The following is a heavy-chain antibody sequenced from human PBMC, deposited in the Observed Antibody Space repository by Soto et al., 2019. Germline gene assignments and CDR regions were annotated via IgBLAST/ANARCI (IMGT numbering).Heavy chain of an antibody. V-gene: IGHV3-23*01. CDR3: AAARVPVGRTWFFRP. CDR1: GFAFTSSA. CDR2: IGAGSAGT. Sequence: EAQLLESGGGLVQPGGSLRLSCAASGFAFTSSAMYWVRQAPGKGLEWVSAIGAGSAGTHYADSLQGRFTISRDDSKNIPLLQKGSPKAEDTAVKYCAAARVPVGRTWFFRPRGQGTPVTVSP. J-gene: IGHJ5*02. D-gene: IGHD3-10*01.